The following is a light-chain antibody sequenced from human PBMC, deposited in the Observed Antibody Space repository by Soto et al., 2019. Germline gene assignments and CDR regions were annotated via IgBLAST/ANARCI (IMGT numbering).Light chain of an antibody. V-gene: IGKV3-15*01. CDR3: QQYYNWPYT. J-gene: IGKJ2*01. CDR2: AAS. CDR1: QGVSSN. Sequence: IVMTQSPATLSVSPGERATLSCRASQGVSSNVAWYQQKSGQAPRLLIYAASTMPTGVSSTFSGSGSGTEFTLTVSSLQSEDFAAYFCQQYYNWPYTFGQGTRLEIK.